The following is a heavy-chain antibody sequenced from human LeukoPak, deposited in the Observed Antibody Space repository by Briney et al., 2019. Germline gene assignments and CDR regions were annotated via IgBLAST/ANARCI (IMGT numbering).Heavy chain of an antibody. CDR2: ISAYNGNT. Sequence: ALVKVSCKASGYTFTSYGISWVRQAPGQGLEWMGRISAYNGNTNYAQKLQGRVTMTTDTSTSTAYMELRSLRSDDTAVYYCARDLGHGSRKGRKFDYWGQGTLVTVSS. V-gene: IGHV1-18*01. CDR3: ARDLGHGSRKGRKFDY. D-gene: IGHD5-24*01. CDR1: GYTFTSYG. J-gene: IGHJ4*02.